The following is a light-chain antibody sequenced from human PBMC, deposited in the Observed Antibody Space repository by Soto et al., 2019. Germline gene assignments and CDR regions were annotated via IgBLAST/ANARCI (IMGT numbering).Light chain of an antibody. CDR3: CSYAGSRGLI. CDR1: SSDVGSYNL. CDR2: EGG. Sequence: QSALTQPAPVSGSPGQSITISCTGTSSDVGSYNLVSWYQQHPGKAPKRMIYEGGKRPSGVSNRFSGSKSGNTASLTIFGLQAEYEADYYCCSYAGSRGLIFGGGTKLTVL. V-gene: IGLV2-23*01. J-gene: IGLJ2*01.